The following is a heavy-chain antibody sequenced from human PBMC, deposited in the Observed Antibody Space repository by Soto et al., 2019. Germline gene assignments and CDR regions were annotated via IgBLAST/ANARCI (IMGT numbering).Heavy chain of an antibody. CDR2: ISAYNGNT. CDR3: ARSLLLQWFGEPLNDAFDI. Sequence: QVQLVQSGAEVKKPGASVKVSCKASGYTFTSYGISWVRQAPGQGLEWMGWISAYNGNTNYAQKLQGRVTMTTDTSTSTAYMELRSLRSDDTAVYYCARSLLLQWFGEPLNDAFDILGQGTMVTVSS. CDR1: GYTFTSYG. V-gene: IGHV1-18*01. D-gene: IGHD3-10*01. J-gene: IGHJ3*02.